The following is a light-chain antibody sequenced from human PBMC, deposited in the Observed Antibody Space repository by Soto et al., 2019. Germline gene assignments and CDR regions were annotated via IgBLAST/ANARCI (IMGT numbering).Light chain of an antibody. V-gene: IGKV1-39*01. CDR3: QQSYRTPYT. Sequence: DIQMTQSPSSLSASVGDRVTITCRASQGISTYLVWYQQRQGRAPKLLIYDASSLLSGVPSRFGGSGSGTHFTLTISSLQPEDFATYYCQQSYRTPYTFGQGTKLETK. CDR1: QGISTY. CDR2: DAS. J-gene: IGKJ2*01.